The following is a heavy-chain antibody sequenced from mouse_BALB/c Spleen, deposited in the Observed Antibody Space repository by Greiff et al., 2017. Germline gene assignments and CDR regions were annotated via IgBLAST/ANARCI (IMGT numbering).Heavy chain of an antibody. CDR2: INSNGGST. CDR1: GFTFSSYG. V-gene: IGHV5-6-3*01. Sequence: EVMLVESGGGLVQPGGSLKLSCAASGFTFSSYGMSWVRQTPDKRLELVATINSNGGSTYYPDSVKGRFTISRDNAKNTLYLQMSSLKSEDTAMYYCARVVRYAMDYWGRGTSVTVSS. D-gene: IGHD2-14*01. J-gene: IGHJ4*01. CDR3: ARVVRYAMDY.